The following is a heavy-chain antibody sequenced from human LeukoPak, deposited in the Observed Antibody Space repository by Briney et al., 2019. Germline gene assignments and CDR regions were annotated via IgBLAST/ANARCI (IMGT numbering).Heavy chain of an antibody. Sequence: SQTLSLTCAISGDSFSSNSAAWNWLRQSPSRGLEWLGRTYFRSKWYNDYAVSVEGRITINPDTSKNQFSLQLNSVTPEDTAVYYCARDCSSNSCPFDYWGQGTLVTVSS. J-gene: IGHJ4*02. CDR2: TYFRSKWYN. V-gene: IGHV6-1*01. D-gene: IGHD2-2*01. CDR1: GDSFSSNSAA. CDR3: ARDCSSNSCPFDY.